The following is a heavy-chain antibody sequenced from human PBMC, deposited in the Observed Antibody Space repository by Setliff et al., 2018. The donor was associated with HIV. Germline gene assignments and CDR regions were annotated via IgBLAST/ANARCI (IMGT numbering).Heavy chain of an antibody. CDR1: GYTFATSW. Sequence: GESLKISCKTFGYTFATSWIAWVRQKPGKGLEWMGIIYPDDSHTRYSPYFEDHVYISVDKSINIAYLEWKALKAADSAMYYCATYGEGAPTSWFDPWGQGTLVTVSS. CDR3: ATYGEGAPTSWFDP. CDR2: IYPDDSHT. J-gene: IGHJ5*02. D-gene: IGHD3-10*01. V-gene: IGHV5-51*01.